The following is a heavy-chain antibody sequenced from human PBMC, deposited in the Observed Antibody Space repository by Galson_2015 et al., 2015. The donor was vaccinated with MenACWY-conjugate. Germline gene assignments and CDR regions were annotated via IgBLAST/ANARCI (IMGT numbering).Heavy chain of an antibody. J-gene: IGHJ4*02. CDR1: GFIFTTSW. Sequence: SLRLSCAASGFIFTTSWMHWVRHAPGKGLVWVSRINPGGSSTTYAGSVKDRFTISRDNAKNTLYLQMNSLRPEDTAVFYCAKSRGASFYFDSWGQGTLVTVSS. D-gene: IGHD1-26*01. V-gene: IGHV3-74*01. CDR3: AKSRGASFYFDS. CDR2: INPGGSST.